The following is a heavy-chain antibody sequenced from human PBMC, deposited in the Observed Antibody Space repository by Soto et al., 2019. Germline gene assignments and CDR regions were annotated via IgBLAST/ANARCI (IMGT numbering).Heavy chain of an antibody. CDR1: GYTFTSYD. V-gene: IGHV1-8*01. D-gene: IGHD5-18*01. CDR3: ARDVDTAMVRSLYYYYGMDV. CDR2: MNPNSGNT. J-gene: IGHJ6*02. Sequence: ASVKVSCKASGYTFTSYDINWVRQATGQGLEWMGWMNPNSGNTGYAQKFQGRVTMTRNTSISTAYMELSSLRSEDTAVYYCARDVDTAMVRSLYYYYGMDVWGQGTTVTVSS.